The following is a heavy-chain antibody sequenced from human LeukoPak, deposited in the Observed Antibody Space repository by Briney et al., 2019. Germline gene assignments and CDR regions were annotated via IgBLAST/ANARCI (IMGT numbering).Heavy chain of an antibody. J-gene: IGHJ5*02. Sequence: GASVKVSCKASGYTFTGYYMHWVRQAPGQGLEWMGGIIPIFGTANYAQKFQGRVTITADESTSTAYMELSSLRSEDTAVYYCARASYYYGSGSYLNWFDPWGQGTLVTVSS. CDR1: GYTFTGYY. CDR2: IIPIFGTA. CDR3: ARASYYYGSGSYLNWFDP. V-gene: IGHV1-69*13. D-gene: IGHD3-10*01.